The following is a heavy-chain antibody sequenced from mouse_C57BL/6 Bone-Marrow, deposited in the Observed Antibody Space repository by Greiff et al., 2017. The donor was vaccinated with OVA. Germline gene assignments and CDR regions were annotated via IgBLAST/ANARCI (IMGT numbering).Heavy chain of an antibody. J-gene: IGHJ3*01. CDR1: GYTFTSYW. V-gene: IGHV1-64*01. CDR2: IHPNSGST. Sequence: QVQLQQPGAELVKPGASVKLSCKASGYTFTSYWMHWVKQRPGQGLEWIGMIHPNSGSTNYNEKFKSKATLTVDKASSTAYMQLSSLTSEDSAVYYCERGGYWGFAYWGQGTLVTVSA. D-gene: IGHD4-1*01. CDR3: ERGGYWGFAY.